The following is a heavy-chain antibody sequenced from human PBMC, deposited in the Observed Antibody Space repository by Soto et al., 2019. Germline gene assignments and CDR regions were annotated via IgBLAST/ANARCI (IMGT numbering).Heavy chain of an antibody. CDR2: IYYSGST. Sequence: SETLSLTCTVSGGSISSGGYYWSWIRQHPGKGLEWIGYIYYSGSTYCNPSLKSRVTISLDTSKNQFSLKLSSVTAADTAVYYCARDLQYSRLFYGMDVWGQGTTVTVSS. D-gene: IGHD6-13*01. CDR3: ARDLQYSRLFYGMDV. V-gene: IGHV4-31*03. CDR1: GGSISSGGYY. J-gene: IGHJ6*02.